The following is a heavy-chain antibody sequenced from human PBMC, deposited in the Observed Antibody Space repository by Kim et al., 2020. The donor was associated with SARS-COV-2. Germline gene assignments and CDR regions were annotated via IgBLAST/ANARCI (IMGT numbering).Heavy chain of an antibody. D-gene: IGHD4-17*01. CDR2: MNPNSGNT. Sequence: ASVKVSCKASGYTFTSYDINWVRQATGQGLEWMGWMNPNSGNTGYAQKFRGRVTMTRNTSISTAYMELSSLRSEDTAVYYCARGPDDYGVDFDYWGQGTLVTVSS. CDR1: GYTFTSYD. CDR3: ARGPDDYGVDFDY. J-gene: IGHJ4*02. V-gene: IGHV1-8*01.